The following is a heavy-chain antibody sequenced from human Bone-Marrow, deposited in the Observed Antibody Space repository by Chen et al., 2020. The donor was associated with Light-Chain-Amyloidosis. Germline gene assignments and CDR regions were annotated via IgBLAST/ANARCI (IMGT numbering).Heavy chain of an antibody. CDR2: ISSSSSYI. D-gene: IGHD6-6*01. Sequence: EVQLVESGGGLVKPGGSLSPSCAASGFTFSSYSMNWVRRAPGKGLECVASISSSSSYIYYADSVKSRFTISRDNAKNSLYLQRNRLRAEETAVYYCAREKYSSSGFDYWGQGTLVTVSS. V-gene: IGHV3-21*01. CDR3: AREKYSSSGFDY. CDR1: GFTFSSYS. J-gene: IGHJ4*02.